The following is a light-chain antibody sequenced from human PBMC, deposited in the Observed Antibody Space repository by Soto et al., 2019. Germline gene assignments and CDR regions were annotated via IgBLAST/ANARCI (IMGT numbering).Light chain of an antibody. J-gene: IGKJ1*01. V-gene: IGKV1-39*01. CDR3: QQSYSSPET. CDR1: QSIASY. CDR2: AAS. Sequence: DIQMTQSPSSLSASVGDRVTITCRASQSIASYLNWYQHKPGKAPKLLIYAASTLQSGVPSRFSGSGFGTDFTLTISRLQPEDFATYYCQQSYSSPETFGQGTPVEI.